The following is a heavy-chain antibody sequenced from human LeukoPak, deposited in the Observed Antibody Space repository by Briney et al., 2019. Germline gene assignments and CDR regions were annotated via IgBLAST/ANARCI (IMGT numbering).Heavy chain of an antibody. CDR3: ARIAGTYYCDLLDY. V-gene: IGHV4-34*01. J-gene: IGHJ4*02. Sequence: SETLSLTCAVYGGSFSGYYWSWIRQPPGKGLEWIGEINHSGSTNYNPSLKSRVTISVDTSKNQFSLKLSSVTAADTAVYYCARIAGTYYCDLLDYWGQGTQVTVSS. D-gene: IGHD3-22*01. CDR1: GGSFSGYY. CDR2: INHSGST.